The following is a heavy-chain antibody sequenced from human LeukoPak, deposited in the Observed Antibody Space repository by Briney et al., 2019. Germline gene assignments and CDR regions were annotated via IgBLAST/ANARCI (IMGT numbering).Heavy chain of an antibody. J-gene: IGHJ4*02. CDR2: IKSKDYGGTT. D-gene: IGHD6-19*01. CDR1: GFTFGDYA. CDR3: TRATGGQWLVQSTDY. Sequence: PGGSLRLSCTASGFTFGDYAMSWVRQAPGKGLEWVGFIKSKDYGGTTESAASVKGRFTISRDDSKSIAYLHMNSLKTEDTGVYYCTRATGGQWLVQSTDYWGQGTLVTVSS. V-gene: IGHV3-49*04.